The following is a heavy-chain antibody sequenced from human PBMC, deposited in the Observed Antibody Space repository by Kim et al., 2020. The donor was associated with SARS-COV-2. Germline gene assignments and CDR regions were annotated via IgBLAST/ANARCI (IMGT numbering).Heavy chain of an antibody. J-gene: IGHJ4*02. CDR2: INHSGST. CDR3: ARGPGAVTTGTLGY. D-gene: IGHD4-4*01. V-gene: IGHV4-34*01. CDR1: GGSFSGYY. Sequence: SETLSLTCAVYGGSFSGYYWSWIRQPPGKGLEWIGEINHSGSTNYNPSLKSRVTISVETSKNQFSLKLSSVTAADTAVYYCARGPGAVTTGTLGYWGQGTLVTVS.